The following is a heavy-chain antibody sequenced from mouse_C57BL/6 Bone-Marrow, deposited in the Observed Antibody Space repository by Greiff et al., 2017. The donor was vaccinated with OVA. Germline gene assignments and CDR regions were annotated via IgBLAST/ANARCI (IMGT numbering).Heavy chain of an antibody. Sequence: EVQRVESVAELVRPGASVKLSCTASGFNIKNTYMHWVKQRPEQGLEWIGRIDPANGNTKYAPKFQGKATITADTSSNTAYLQLSSLTSEDTAIYYCARRENYYGSSLHWYFDVWGTGTTVTVSS. D-gene: IGHD1-1*01. V-gene: IGHV14-3*01. CDR1: GFNIKNTY. J-gene: IGHJ1*03. CDR3: ARRENYYGSSLHWYFDV. CDR2: IDPANGNT.